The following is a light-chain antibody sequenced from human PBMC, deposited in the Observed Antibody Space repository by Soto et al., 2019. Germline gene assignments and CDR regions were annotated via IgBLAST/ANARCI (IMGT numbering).Light chain of an antibody. V-gene: IGLV1-51*01. Sequence: QSVLTQPPSVSAAPGQKVTISCSGSSSNIGNNYVFWYQQLPGTAPKLLIYDNNKRPSGIPDRFSGSKSGTSATLGITGLQTGDEADYYCGTWDNSLSVVVFGGGTKFTVL. CDR3: GTWDNSLSVVV. J-gene: IGLJ2*01. CDR1: SSNIGNNY. CDR2: DNN.